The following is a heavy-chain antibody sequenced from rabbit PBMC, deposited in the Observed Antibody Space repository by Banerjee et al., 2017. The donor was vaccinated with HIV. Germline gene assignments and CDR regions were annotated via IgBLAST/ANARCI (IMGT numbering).Heavy chain of an antibody. V-gene: IGHV1S45*01. D-gene: IGHD1-1*01. CDR1: GFSFSYSSY. Sequence: QEQLEESGGDLVKPGASLTLTCTASGFSFSYSSYVCWVRQAPGKGLEWIACIYTSSGSTYYASWAKGRFTISKTSSTTVTLQMTSLTAADTATHFCARERNSGFYDGGWTTEGFNLWGPGTLVTVS. J-gene: IGHJ4*01. CDR2: IYTSSGST. CDR3: ARERNSGFYDGGWTTEGFNL.